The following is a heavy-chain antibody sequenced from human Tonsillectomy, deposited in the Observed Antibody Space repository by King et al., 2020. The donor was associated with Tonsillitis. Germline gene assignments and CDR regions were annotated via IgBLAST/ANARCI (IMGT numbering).Heavy chain of an antibody. Sequence: QLQESGPGLGKPSETLSLTCTVSGGSISSYYWSWIRQPPGKGLEWIGHSYYSWSTNHNPSLKSRVTISVDTSKSQFSLKLSSVTAADTAVYYCARGVGQLLYYFDYWGQGTLVTVSS. CDR1: GGSISSYY. D-gene: IGHD2-2*01. CDR2: SYYSWST. J-gene: IGHJ4*02. V-gene: IGHV4-59*01. CDR3: ARGVGQLLYYFDY.